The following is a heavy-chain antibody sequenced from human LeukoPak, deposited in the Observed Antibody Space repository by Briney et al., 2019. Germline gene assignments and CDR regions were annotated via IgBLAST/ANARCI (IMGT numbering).Heavy chain of an antibody. CDR2: IYTSGST. Sequence: SETLSLTCLVSGGSISSYYWSWIRQPAGKGLEWIGRIYTSGSTNYNPSLKSRVTISVDTSKNQFSLELRSVTAADAAVYYCARDIDPLLGYCSSTSCSGPEQSTLPNNWFDPWGQGTLVTVSS. V-gene: IGHV4-4*07. CDR3: ARDIDPLLGYCSSTSCSGPEQSTLPNNWFDP. J-gene: IGHJ5*02. D-gene: IGHD2-2*01. CDR1: GGSISSYY.